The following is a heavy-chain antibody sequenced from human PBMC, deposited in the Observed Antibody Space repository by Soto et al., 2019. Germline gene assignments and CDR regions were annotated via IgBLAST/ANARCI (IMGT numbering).Heavy chain of an antibody. CDR2: IIASNGDT. CDR3: ARNILGGTTDY. CDR1: GGTFSSYT. D-gene: IGHD1-7*01. V-gene: IGHV1-3*01. Sequence: ASVKVSCKASGGTFSSYTISWVRQAPGQGLEWMGRIIASNGDTKYPQRFQGRVTITRDTSTSTAYMELSSLRSEDTAVYYCARNILGGTTDYWGPGTLVTVSS. J-gene: IGHJ4*02.